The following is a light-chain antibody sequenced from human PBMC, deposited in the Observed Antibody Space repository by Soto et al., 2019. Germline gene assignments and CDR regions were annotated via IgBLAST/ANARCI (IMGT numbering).Light chain of an antibody. V-gene: IGLV2-14*01. J-gene: IGLJ2*01. CDR2: DVI. Sequence: QSALTQPASVSGSHGQSITISCTGTSSDVGGYDYVSWYQQHPGKVPKLMIYDVISRPSGFSNRFSGSKSGNTASLSSSGLQAEDEADYYCSSYASSSTPVFGGGPKLTVL. CDR3: SSYASSSTPV. CDR1: SSDVGGYDY.